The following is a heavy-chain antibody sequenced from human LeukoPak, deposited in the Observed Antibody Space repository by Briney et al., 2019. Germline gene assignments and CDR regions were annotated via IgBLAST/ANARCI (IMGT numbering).Heavy chain of an antibody. CDR3: ARAQTDALDI. CDR2: IKQDGSEK. CDR1: GFTFSSYW. Sequence: GGSLRLSCAASGFTFSSYWMSWVRQAPGKGLEWVANIKQDGSEKYYVDSVKGRFTISRHNSKNTLYLQMNSLRAEDTAVYYCARAQTDALDIWGQGTMVTVSS. V-gene: IGHV3-7*03. J-gene: IGHJ3*02.